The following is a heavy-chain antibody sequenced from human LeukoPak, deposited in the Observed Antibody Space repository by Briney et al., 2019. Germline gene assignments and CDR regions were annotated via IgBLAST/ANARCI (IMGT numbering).Heavy chain of an antibody. V-gene: IGHV1-69*13. CDR3: ASSDYYDSSGSTFDY. CDR2: IIPIFGTA. CDR1: GGTFSSYA. Sequence: GASVKVSCKASGGTFSSYAISWVRQAPGQGLEWMGGIIPIFGTANYAQKFQGRVTITADESTSTAYMELSSLRSEDTAVYYCASSDYYDSSGSTFDYWGQGTLVTVSS. D-gene: IGHD3-22*01. J-gene: IGHJ4*02.